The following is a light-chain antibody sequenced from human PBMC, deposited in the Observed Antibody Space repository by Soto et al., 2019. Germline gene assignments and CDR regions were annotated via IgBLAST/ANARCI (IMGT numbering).Light chain of an antibody. Sequence: EIVMTQSPATLSVSPGEGATLSCRASQSVSSNLAWYQQKPGQAPRLLIYGASSLQSGVPSRFSGSGSGTDFTLTISSLQPEDFATYYCQQSYKSPPTFGPGTRLEIK. J-gene: IGKJ5*01. CDR1: QSVSSN. CDR3: QQSYKSPPT. CDR2: GAS. V-gene: IGKV3-15*01.